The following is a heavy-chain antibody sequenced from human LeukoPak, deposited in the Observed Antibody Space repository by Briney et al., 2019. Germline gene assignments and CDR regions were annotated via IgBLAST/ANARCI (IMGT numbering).Heavy chain of an antibody. CDR3: SSQRGVRYWNGGNCYSGALDY. CDR2: TFYGGST. D-gene: IGHD2-15*01. Sequence: PSETLSLTCSVSGGSISSGDYYWSWIRHHPGKGLEWIGYTFYGGSTYYNPSLKSRVSISIDTSQNQISLKLSSVTAAGTAVYYCSSQRGVRYWNGGNCYSGALDYWGQGTLVTVSS. V-gene: IGHV4-31*03. CDR1: GGSISSGDYY. J-gene: IGHJ4*02.